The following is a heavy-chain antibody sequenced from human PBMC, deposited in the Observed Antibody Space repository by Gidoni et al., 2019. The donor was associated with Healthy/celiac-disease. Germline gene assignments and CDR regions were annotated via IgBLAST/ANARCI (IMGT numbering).Heavy chain of an antibody. CDR1: GDTFTSYD. V-gene: IGHV1-8*01. CDR3: ARAAYSSGCGIDY. J-gene: IGHJ4*02. CDR2: MNPNSGNT. Sequence: QVQLVQYGAEVKKPGASVKVSCKAAGDTFTSYDINWVRQATGQGLEWMGWMNPNSGNTGYAQKFQGSVPMPRNTSISTASMELSSLRSEDTAVYYCARAAYSSGCGIDYWGQGTLVTVSS. D-gene: IGHD6-19*01.